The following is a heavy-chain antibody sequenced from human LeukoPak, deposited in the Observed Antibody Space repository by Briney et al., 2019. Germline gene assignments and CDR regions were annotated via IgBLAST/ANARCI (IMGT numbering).Heavy chain of an antibody. CDR3: TRGATVTTRGTFDY. V-gene: IGHV3-73*01. CDR1: GFTFSGSA. J-gene: IGHJ4*02. D-gene: IGHD4-11*01. CDR2: IRSKANSYAT. Sequence: QPGGSLRLSCAASGFTFSGSAMHWVRQASGKGLEWVGRIRSKANSYATAYAASVKGRFTISRGDSKNTAYLQMNSLKTEDTAVYYCTRGATVTTRGTFDYWGQGTLVTVSS.